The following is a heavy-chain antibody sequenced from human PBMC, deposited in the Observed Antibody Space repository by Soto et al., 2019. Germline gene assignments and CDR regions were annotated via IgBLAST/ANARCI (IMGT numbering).Heavy chain of an antibody. V-gene: IGHV3-74*01. D-gene: IGHD6-19*01. CDR2: INSDGSST. CDR1: GFTFSSYW. Sequence: GGSLRLSCAASGFTFSSYWMHWVRQAPGKGLVWVSRINSDGSSTSYADSVKGRFTISRDNAKNSLYLQMNSLRAEDTAVYCCARTLIAVTKGYMDVWGKGTTVTVSS. CDR3: ARTLIAVTKGYMDV. J-gene: IGHJ6*03.